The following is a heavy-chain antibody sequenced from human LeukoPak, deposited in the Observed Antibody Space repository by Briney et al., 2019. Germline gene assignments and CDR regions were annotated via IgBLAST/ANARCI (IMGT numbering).Heavy chain of an antibody. CDR3: ARGYCSSTSCPRYDAFDI. CDR1: GGSISSYY. CDR2: IYYSGST. J-gene: IGHJ3*02. V-gene: IGHV4-59*08. D-gene: IGHD2-2*01. Sequence: SETLSLTCTVSGGSISSYYWSWIRQPPGKRLEWIGYIYYSGSTNYNPSLKSRVTISVDTSKNQFSLKLSSVTAADTAVYYCARGYCSSTSCPRYDAFDIWGQGTMVTVSS.